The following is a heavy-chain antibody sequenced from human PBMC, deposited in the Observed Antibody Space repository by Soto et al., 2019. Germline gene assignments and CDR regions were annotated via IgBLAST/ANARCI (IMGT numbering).Heavy chain of an antibody. CDR2: IYYTGST. V-gene: IGHV4-59*01. J-gene: IGHJ5*02. CDR3: ARAISAKNWFDP. CDR1: GGSFNNYY. Sequence: PSETLSLTCTVSGGSFNNYYWSWIRQSPGKGLEWVGYIYYTGSTNYNPSLKSRVTISLDTSKNHFSLQLTSVTAADTAVYYCARAISAKNWFDPWGHGTLVTVSS.